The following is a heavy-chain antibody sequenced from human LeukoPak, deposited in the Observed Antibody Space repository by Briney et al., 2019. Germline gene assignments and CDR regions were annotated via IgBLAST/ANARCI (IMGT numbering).Heavy chain of an antibody. CDR2: ISPSFSTI. CDR3: ARDLGLVWGSYRQSGMDY. CDR1: GFTFSSVE. J-gene: IGHJ4*02. Sequence: GGSLRLSCAASGFTFSSVEMNWVRQAPGKGLEWVAYISPSFSTIYSPDSVKGRFTISRDNAKNSLYLQMNSLRAEDTAVYYCARDLGLVWGSYRQSGMDYWGQGTLVTVSS. D-gene: IGHD3-16*02. V-gene: IGHV3-48*03.